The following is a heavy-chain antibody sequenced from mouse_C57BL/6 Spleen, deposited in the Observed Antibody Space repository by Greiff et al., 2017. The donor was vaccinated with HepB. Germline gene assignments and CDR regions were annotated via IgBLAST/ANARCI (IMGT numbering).Heavy chain of an antibody. Sequence: EVKVVESGGGLVKPGGSLKLSCAASGFTFSSYAMSWVRQTPEKRLEWVATISDGGSYTYYPDNVKGRFTISRDNAKNNLYLQMSHLKSEDTAMYYCERDGNYYGSSPFAYWGQGTLVTVSA. D-gene: IGHD1-1*01. J-gene: IGHJ3*01. V-gene: IGHV5-4*01. CDR3: ERDGNYYGSSPFAY. CDR1: GFTFSSYA. CDR2: ISDGGSYT.